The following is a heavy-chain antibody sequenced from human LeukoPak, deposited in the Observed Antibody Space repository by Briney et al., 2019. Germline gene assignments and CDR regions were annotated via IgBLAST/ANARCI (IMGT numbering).Heavy chain of an antibody. CDR2: FDPEDGET. CDR1: GYTLTELS. CDR3: ATGLSTSRWYGVDY. D-gene: IGHD2-2*01. V-gene: IGHV1-24*01. Sequence: ASVKVSCKVSGYTLTELSMHWVRQAPGKGLEWMGGFDPEDGETIYAQKFQGRVTMTEDTSTDTAYMELSSLRSEDTAVYYCATGLSTSRWYGVDYWGQGTLVTVSS. J-gene: IGHJ4*02.